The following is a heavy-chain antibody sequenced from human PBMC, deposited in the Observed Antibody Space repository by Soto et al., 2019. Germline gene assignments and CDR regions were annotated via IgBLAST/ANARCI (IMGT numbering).Heavy chain of an antibody. Sequence: GASVKVSCKASGDTFTDYYIHWVRQAPGQGLEGMGTVNPSGGHTTYAQHFLGRVTMTRDTSTSTLYMELTSLTSDDTAIYYCARGGHVVVVTAALAYWGQGTLVTVSS. CDR2: VNPSGGHT. CDR1: GDTFTDYY. CDR3: ARGGHVVVVTAALAY. J-gene: IGHJ4*02. D-gene: IGHD2-21*02. V-gene: IGHV1-46*01.